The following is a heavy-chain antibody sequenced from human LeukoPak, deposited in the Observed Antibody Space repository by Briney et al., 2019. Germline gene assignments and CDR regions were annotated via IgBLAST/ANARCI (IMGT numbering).Heavy chain of an antibody. D-gene: IGHD3-3*01. V-gene: IGHV4-39*07. CDR1: GGSISSSSYY. CDR2: IYYSGST. CDR3: ARERTIFGVVIMAGWFDP. J-gene: IGHJ5*02. Sequence: SETLSLTCTVSGGSISSSSYYWGWIRQPPGKGLEWIGRIYYSGSTYYNPSLKSRVTISVDTSKNQFSLKLSSVTAADTAVYYCARERTIFGVVIMAGWFDPWGQGTLVTVSS.